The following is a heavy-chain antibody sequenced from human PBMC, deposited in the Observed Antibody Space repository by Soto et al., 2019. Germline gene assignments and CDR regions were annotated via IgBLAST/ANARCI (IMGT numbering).Heavy chain of an antibody. Sequence: LRLSCSASGFTFSSYAMIWVRQAPGKGLEWVSAISGSGGSTYYADSVKGRFTISRDNSKNTLYLQMNSLRAEDTAVYYSTTVTTFSDYWGQGTLVTVSS. J-gene: IGHJ4*02. CDR2: ISGSGGST. CDR1: GFTFSSYA. D-gene: IGHD4-17*01. V-gene: IGHV3-23*01. CDR3: TTVTTFSDY.